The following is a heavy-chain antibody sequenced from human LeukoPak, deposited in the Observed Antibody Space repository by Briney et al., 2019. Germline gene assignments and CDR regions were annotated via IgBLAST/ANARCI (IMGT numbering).Heavy chain of an antibody. CDR1: GGSITNSY. V-gene: IGHV4-59*01. D-gene: IGHD1-1*01. CDR3: ARDPLSTNDFDI. CDR2: INYSGST. Sequence: SETLSPTCTVSGGSITNSYWNWIRQSPGKGLEWIGYINYSGSTNYNPSLKSRVTISVDTSKNQFSLKLSSVTAADTAVYFCARDPLSTNDFDIWGQGTMVTVSS. J-gene: IGHJ3*02.